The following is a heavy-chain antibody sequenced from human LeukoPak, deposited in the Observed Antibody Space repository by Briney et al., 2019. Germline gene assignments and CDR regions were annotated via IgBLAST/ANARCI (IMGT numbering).Heavy chain of an antibody. Sequence: SETLSLTCTVSGDSMTSSNHYWVWIRQPPGKGLEWIGSIYYGGSTYYNPSLKSRVTISQDTSKNQFPLKVNTVTAADTAVYHCARRSHCTGDSCYPVWGQGTTVTVSS. CDR3: ARRSHCTGDSCYPV. J-gene: IGHJ6*02. D-gene: IGHD2-15*01. V-gene: IGHV4-39*01. CDR1: GDSMTSSNHY. CDR2: IYYGGST.